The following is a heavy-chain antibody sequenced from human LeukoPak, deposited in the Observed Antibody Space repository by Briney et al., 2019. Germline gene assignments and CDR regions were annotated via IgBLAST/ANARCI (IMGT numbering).Heavy chain of an antibody. D-gene: IGHD6-13*01. CDR3: AKYSSSWYRYYYYYMDV. J-gene: IGHJ6*03. V-gene: IGHV3-23*01. Sequence: PGVSLRLSCAASGFTFSSYAMSWVRQAPGKGLEWVSAISGSGGSTYYADSVKGRFTISRDNSKNTLYLQMNSLRAEDTAVYYCAKYSSSWYRYYYYYMDVWGKGTTVTVSS. CDR2: ISGSGGST. CDR1: GFTFSSYA.